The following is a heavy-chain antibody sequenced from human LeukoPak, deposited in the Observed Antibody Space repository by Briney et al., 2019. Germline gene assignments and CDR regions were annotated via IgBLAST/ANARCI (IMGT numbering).Heavy chain of an antibody. J-gene: IGHJ5*02. CDR2: ISGSGGST. CDR1: GFTFSSYA. D-gene: IGHD2-15*01. CDR3: ASEKPCSDGSCGFDP. Sequence: PGGSLRLSCAASGFTFSSYAMSWVRQAPGKGLEWVSAISGSGGSTYYADSVKGRFTISRDNAKNSLYLQMNSLRAEDTAMYYCASEKPCSDGSCGFDPWGQGTLVTVSS. V-gene: IGHV3-23*01.